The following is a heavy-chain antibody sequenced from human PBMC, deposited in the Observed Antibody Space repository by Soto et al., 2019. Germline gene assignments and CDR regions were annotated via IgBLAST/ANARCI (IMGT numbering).Heavy chain of an antibody. V-gene: IGHV3-30-3*01. D-gene: IGHD4-17*01. CDR1: GFTFSSYA. CDR2: ISYDGSNK. CDR3: ASPPKYGGDYYYYGMDV. J-gene: IGHJ6*02. Sequence: GGSLRVSCAASGFTFSSYAMHWVRQAPGKGLEWVAVISYDGSNKYYADSVKGRFTISRDNSKNTLYLQMNSLRAEDTAVYYCASPPKYGGDYYYYGMDVWGQGTTVTVSS.